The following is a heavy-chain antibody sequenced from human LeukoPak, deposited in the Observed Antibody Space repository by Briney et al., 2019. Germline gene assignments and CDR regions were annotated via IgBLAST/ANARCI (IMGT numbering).Heavy chain of an antibody. CDR3: ARGGTAGNFDY. CDR1: GFTFSTYS. V-gene: IGHV3-48*01. CDR2: IISSSSTM. D-gene: IGHD6-13*01. J-gene: IGHJ4*02. Sequence: GGSLRLSCAASGFTFSTYSMNWVRQAPGKGLEWISYIISSSSTMYYADSVKGRFTISRDNAKNSLFLQMNSLRAEDTAMYWCARGGTAGNFDYWGQGTLVTVSS.